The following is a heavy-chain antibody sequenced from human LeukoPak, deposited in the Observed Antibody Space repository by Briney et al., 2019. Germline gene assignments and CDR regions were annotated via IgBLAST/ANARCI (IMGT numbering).Heavy chain of an antibody. V-gene: IGHV1-46*01. CDR3: ARDSDCSGGSCYSPEPGFDY. CDR2: INPSGGST. CDR1: GGTFSSYA. J-gene: IGHJ4*02. D-gene: IGHD2-15*01. Sequence: GSSVKVSCKASGGTFSSYAISWVRQAPGQGLEWMGIINPSGGSTSYAQKFQGRVTMTRDTSTSTVYMELSSLRSEDTAVYYCARDSDCSGGSCYSPEPGFDYWAREPWSPSPQ.